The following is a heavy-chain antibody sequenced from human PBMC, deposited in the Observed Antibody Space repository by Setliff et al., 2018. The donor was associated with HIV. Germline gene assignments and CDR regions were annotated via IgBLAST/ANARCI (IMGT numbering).Heavy chain of an antibody. D-gene: IGHD6-13*01. CDR1: GGSISGYY. V-gene: IGHV4-59*08. CDR3: ARSPAAEGY. Sequence: SETLSLTCSVSGGSISGYYWSWIRQPPGKGLEWIGYIFYSGSTNYNPSLKSRVTISVDTSKNQFSLKLRSVTAADTAVYYCARSPAAEGYWGQGALVTVSS. J-gene: IGHJ4*02. CDR2: IFYSGST.